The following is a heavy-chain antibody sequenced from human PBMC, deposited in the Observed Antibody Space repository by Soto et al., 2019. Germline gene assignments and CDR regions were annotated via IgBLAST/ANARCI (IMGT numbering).Heavy chain of an antibody. D-gene: IGHD6-19*01. Sequence: ASVKVSCKASGFTFTSSAMQWVRQARGQRLEWIGWIVVGSGNTNYAQKFQERVTITRDMSTSTAYMELSSLRSEDTAVYYCAADLYSSADFDYWGQGTLVTVSS. CDR3: AADLYSSADFDY. V-gene: IGHV1-58*02. CDR2: IVVGSGNT. J-gene: IGHJ4*02. CDR1: GFTFTSSA.